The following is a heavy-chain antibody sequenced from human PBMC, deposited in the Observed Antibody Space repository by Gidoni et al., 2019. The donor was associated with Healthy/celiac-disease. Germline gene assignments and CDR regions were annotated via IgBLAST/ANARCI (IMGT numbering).Heavy chain of an antibody. J-gene: IGHJ4*02. D-gene: IGHD1-26*01. CDR1: GGSISSYY. Sequence: QVQLQESGPGLVKPSETLSLTCTVSGGSISSYYWSWIRQPPGKGLEWIGYIYYSGSTNYNPSLKSRVTISVDTSKNQFSLKLSSVTAADTAVYYCARLLSQVGANYYFDYWGQGTLVTVSS. CDR3: ARLLSQVGANYYFDY. CDR2: IYYSGST. V-gene: IGHV4-59*08.